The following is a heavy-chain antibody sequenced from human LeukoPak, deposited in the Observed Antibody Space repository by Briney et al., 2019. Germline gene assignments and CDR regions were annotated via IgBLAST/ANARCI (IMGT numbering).Heavy chain of an antibody. CDR1: GYSISSGHY. CDR3: ARHEAEMATILGGY. D-gene: IGHD5-24*01. V-gene: IGHV4-38-2*01. Sequence: SETLSLTCDVSGYSISSGHYWGWIRQPPGKGLEWIGSIHHSGSTFYNPSLKSRVTISVDTSKNQFSLRLSSVTAADTAVYYCARHEAEMATILGGYWGQGTLVTVSS. CDR2: IHHSGST. J-gene: IGHJ4*02.